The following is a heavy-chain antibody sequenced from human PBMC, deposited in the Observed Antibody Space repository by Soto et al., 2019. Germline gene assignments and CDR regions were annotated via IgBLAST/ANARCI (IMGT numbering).Heavy chain of an antibody. V-gene: IGHV4-59*01. CDR2: IYYSGST. CDR3: ARDKYSSGWYRDHYYYGMDV. J-gene: IGHJ6*02. D-gene: IGHD6-19*01. Sequence: XETLSLTFTVSGGSISSYYWSWIRQPPGKGLEWIGYIYYSGSTNYNPSLKSRVTISVDTSKNQFSLKLSSVTAADTAVYYCARDKYSSGWYRDHYYYGMDVWGQGTTVTVSS. CDR1: GGSISSYY.